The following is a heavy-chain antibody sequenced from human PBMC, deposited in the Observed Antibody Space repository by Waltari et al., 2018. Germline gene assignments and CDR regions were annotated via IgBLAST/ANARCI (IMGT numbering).Heavy chain of an antibody. D-gene: IGHD6-19*01. CDR3: ARRISSGWTSNWLDP. V-gene: IGHV3-23*01. J-gene: IGHJ5*02. Sequence: EERLLESGGGLVQPGGSLRLSWAASGFTFSTYAMGWVRQAPGKGVEWVSSSGSANSTYYAYSVKDRFRISRDNSKNTVYLQMNSLTADDTAIYYCARRISSGWTSNWLDPWGQGTLVSVSS. CDR1: GFTFSTYA. CDR2: SSGSANST.